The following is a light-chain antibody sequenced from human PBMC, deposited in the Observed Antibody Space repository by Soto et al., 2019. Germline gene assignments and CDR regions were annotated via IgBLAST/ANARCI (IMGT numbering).Light chain of an antibody. CDR3: QQSYSTPRT. Sequence: DIQMTQSPSTLSASVGDRVTITCRASQSISSWLAWYQQKPGKAPKLLIYDAFSLESVVPSRFSGSGSGTNFTLPISSLQPEDFPTYYCQQSYSTPRTFGQGTKVDI. CDR2: DAF. V-gene: IGKV1-39*01. CDR1: QSISSW. J-gene: IGKJ1*01.